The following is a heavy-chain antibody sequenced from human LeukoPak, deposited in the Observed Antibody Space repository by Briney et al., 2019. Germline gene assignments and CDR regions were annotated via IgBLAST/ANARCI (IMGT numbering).Heavy chain of an antibody. Sequence: KPSETLSLTCTVSGGSISSSSYYWGWIRQPPGKGLEWIGSIYYSGSTYYNPSLKSRVTISVDTSKNQFSLKLSSVTAADTAVYYCARDPSLLDIWGQGTMVTVSS. J-gene: IGHJ3*02. CDR3: ARDPSLLDI. CDR2: IYYSGST. CDR1: GGSISSSSYY. V-gene: IGHV4-39*07.